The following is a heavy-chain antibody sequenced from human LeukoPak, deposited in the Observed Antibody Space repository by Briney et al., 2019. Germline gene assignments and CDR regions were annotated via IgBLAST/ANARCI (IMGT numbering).Heavy chain of an antibody. CDR1: GFTFSSYG. V-gene: IGHV3-30*18. J-gene: IGHJ4*02. CDR3: AKDMSGGDCPDY. CDR2: ISYDGSDK. Sequence: GGSLRLSCTASGFTFSSYGMHWVRQAPGKGLEWVALISYDGSDKDYAKSVKGRFTITRDNSKNTLYLQMNSLRAEDTAVYYCAKDMSGGDCPDYWGQGTLVTVSS. D-gene: IGHD2-21*02.